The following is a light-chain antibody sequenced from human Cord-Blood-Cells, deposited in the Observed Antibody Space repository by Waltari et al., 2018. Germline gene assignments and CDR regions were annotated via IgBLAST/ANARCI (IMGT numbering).Light chain of an antibody. V-gene: IGLV2-14*01. CDR2: DVS. CDR3: SSYTSSSHAV. Sequence: QSALTQPASVSGSPGQSITISCTGTSSDVGGYNYVSWYQQHPGKAPKLMIYDVSNRPSGVSNLFSGSKSGNTASLTISGLQAEDEADYYCSSYTSSSHAVFGGGTQLTVL. CDR1: SSDVGGYNY. J-gene: IGLJ7*01.